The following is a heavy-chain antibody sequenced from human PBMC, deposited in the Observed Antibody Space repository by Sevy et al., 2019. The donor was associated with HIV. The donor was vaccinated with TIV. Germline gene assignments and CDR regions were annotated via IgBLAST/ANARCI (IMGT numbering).Heavy chain of an antibody. D-gene: IGHD4-17*01. CDR1: GFIFSSYG. V-gene: IGHV3-30*18. Sequence: GGSLRLSCSASGFIFSSYGMHWVRQTPGKGLEWVAIISSDGSDDFYAESVRGRFTISRDNSTNTLYLQMDSLRLEDTAIYYCAKDKEDAYGDYSFDHWGQGALVTVSS. CDR3: AKDKEDAYGDYSFDH. J-gene: IGHJ4*02. CDR2: ISSDGSDD.